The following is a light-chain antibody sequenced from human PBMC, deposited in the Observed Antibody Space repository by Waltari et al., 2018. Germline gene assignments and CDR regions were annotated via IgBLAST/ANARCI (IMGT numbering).Light chain of an antibody. CDR1: KLGDKY. CDR3: QAWDSSTVV. CDR2: QDS. V-gene: IGLV3-1*01. J-gene: IGLJ2*01. Sequence: SYELTQPPSVSVSPGQTASITCSGDKLGDKYACWYQQKPDQSPVLVIYQDSKRPSGIPGAFAGSNSGNTATLTISGTQAMDEADYYCQAWDSSTVVFGGGTKLTVL.